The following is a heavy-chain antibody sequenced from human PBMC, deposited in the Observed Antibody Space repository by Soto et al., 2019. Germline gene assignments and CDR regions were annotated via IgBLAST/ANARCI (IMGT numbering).Heavy chain of an antibody. Sequence: PGGSLRLSCAASGFTFSSYGMHWVRQAPGKGLEWVADIWYDGSNKYYADSVKGRFTISRDNSKNTLYLQMNSLRAEDTAVYYCASQSRLGYCSGGSCVGMDVWGQGTTVTVSS. J-gene: IGHJ6*02. CDR3: ASQSRLGYCSGGSCVGMDV. D-gene: IGHD2-15*01. V-gene: IGHV3-33*01. CDR2: IWYDGSNK. CDR1: GFTFSSYG.